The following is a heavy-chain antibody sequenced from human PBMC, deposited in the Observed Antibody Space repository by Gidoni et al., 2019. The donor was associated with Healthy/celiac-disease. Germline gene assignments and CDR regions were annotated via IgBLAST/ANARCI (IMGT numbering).Heavy chain of an antibody. CDR1: GYTFIRYG. J-gene: IGHJ2*01. V-gene: IGHV5-51*01. CDR2: IYPGDSDT. Sequence: EVQLVQSGAEVKKPGESLKISCKGSGYTFIRYGIGWVRQMPGKGLEWMGIIYPGDSDTKYSPSFQGQVTISAEKSITTAYLQWSSLKPSDTAMYYCARRAVAGRGFWYFDLWGRGTQVTVSP. CDR3: ARRAVAGRGFWYFDL. D-gene: IGHD6-19*01.